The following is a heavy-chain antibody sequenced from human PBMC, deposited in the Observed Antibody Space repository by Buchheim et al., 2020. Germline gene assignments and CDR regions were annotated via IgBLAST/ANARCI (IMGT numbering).Heavy chain of an antibody. CDR2: ISYDGSNK. D-gene: IGHD6-19*01. CDR3: ARALPTPASVAGSPRYYYYYGMDV. J-gene: IGHJ6*02. V-gene: IGHV3-30-3*01. CDR1: GFTFNSYA. Sequence: QVQLVESGGGVVQPGRSLRLSCAASGFTFNSYAMHWVRQAPGKGLEWVAVISYDGSNKYYADSVKGRFTISRDNSKNTLYLQMNSLRAEDTAVYYCARALPTPASVAGSPRYYYYYGMDVWGQGTT.